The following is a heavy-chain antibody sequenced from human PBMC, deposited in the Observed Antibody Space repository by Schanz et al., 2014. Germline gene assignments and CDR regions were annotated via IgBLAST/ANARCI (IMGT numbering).Heavy chain of an antibody. CDR3: ARKVVATIGGYYDS. D-gene: IGHD5-12*01. Sequence: EVQLLESGGGLVEPGGSLRLSCAASGFSFSSYAMGWVRQARGKGLEWVSAMNESHSTIYYADSVRGRFTISRDNAENTLFQQMNSRRAEDTAVYYCARKVVATIGGYYDSWGQGTLVIVSS. V-gene: IGHV3-23*01. CDR1: GFSFSSYA. J-gene: IGHJ4*02. CDR2: MNESHSTI.